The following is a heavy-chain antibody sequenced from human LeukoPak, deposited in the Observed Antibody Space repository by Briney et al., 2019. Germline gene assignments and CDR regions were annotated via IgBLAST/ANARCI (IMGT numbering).Heavy chain of an antibody. J-gene: IGHJ4*02. D-gene: IGHD3-22*01. CDR3: ARGPYYYDSSGYLHFDY. CDR1: GGTFSSYA. Sequence: SVKVSCKASGGTFSSYAISWVRQAPGHGLEWMGGIIPIFGTANYAQKFQGRVTITADESTSTAYMELSSLRSEDTAVYYCARGPYYYDSSGYLHFDYWGQGTLVTVSS. CDR2: IIPIFGTA. V-gene: IGHV1-69*01.